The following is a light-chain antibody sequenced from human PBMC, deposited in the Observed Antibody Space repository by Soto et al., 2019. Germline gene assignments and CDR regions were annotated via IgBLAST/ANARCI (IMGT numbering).Light chain of an antibody. CDR2: AAS. CDR1: QSVSNNY. J-gene: IGKJ4*01. V-gene: IGKV3-20*01. CDR3: QQYGNSPLT. Sequence: EIVLTQSPGTLSLSPGERATLSCRASQSVSNNYLAWYQQKPGQAPRLLIYAASTRATGIPDRFSGSGSGKDFTVTISRLESEDFAVYFCQQYGNSPLTFGGGTKVEIK.